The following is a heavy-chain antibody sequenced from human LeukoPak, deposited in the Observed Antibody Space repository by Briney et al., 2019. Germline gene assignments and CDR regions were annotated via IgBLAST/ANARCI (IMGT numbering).Heavy chain of an antibody. CDR1: GYTFTGYY. Sequence: ASVKVSCTASGYTFTGYYMHWVRQAPGQGLEWIGRINPNSGGTNYAQKFQGRVTMTRDTSISTAYMELSRLRSDDTAVYYCARADCSSSCPFDYWGQGTLVTVSS. CDR3: ARADCSSSCPFDY. CDR2: INPNSGGT. D-gene: IGHD6-13*01. J-gene: IGHJ4*02. V-gene: IGHV1-2*06.